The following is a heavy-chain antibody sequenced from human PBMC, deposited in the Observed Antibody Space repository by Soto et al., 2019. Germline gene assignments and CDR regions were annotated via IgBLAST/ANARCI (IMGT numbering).Heavy chain of an antibody. D-gene: IGHD2-21*01. CDR3: ARDWAASDL. V-gene: IGHV1-46*01. CDR2: INPMSGAT. J-gene: IGHJ4*02. Sequence: QAHLVQSGAEVREPGASVKVSCRTSGYTFINYYIHWVRQAPGHGLEWMAIINPMSGATNYEQKLQGRITLTMDTSTTTVYMEVSSLTSEDTAVYYCARDWAASDLWGQGTLVTVSS. CDR1: GYTFINYY.